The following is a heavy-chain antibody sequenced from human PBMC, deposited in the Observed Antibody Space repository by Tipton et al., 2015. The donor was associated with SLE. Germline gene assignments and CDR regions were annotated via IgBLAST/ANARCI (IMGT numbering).Heavy chain of an antibody. Sequence: TLSLTCAVSGYSISSGYYWSWLRPPAGKGLEWIGYIYTSGSTNYNPSLKSRVTILIDTSKNQFSLKLSSVTAADTAVYYCVRDDGAGPYYYGMDVWGQGTTVTVSS. D-gene: IGHD1-26*01. CDR3: VRDDGAGPYYYGMDV. CDR1: GYSISSGYY. CDR2: IYTSGST. J-gene: IGHJ6*02. V-gene: IGHV4-61*09.